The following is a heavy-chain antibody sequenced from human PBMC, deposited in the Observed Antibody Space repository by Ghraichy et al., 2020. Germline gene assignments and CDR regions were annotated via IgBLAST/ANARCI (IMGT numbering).Heavy chain of an antibody. CDR1: GFSLRTYT. Sequence: GESLNISCEASGFSLRTYTMSWVRQPPGKGLEWVSGLVSGSNVPYYAESVKGRFTISSDTSRNTLYLQMNNLRAEDTALYYCAKDQVPDGLWEIDHWGQGTLVTVSS. CDR3: AKDQVPDGLWEIDH. CDR2: LVSGSNVP. D-gene: IGHD1-14*01. V-gene: IGHV3-23*01. J-gene: IGHJ4*02.